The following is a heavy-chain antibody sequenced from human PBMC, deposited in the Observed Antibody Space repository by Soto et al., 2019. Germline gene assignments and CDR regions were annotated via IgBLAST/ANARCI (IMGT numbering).Heavy chain of an antibody. D-gene: IGHD2-21*02. CDR3: AGECCARGGSGDIYWFDD. CDR2: IIPIFGTA. Sequence: SVKVSCKASGGTFSSYAISWVRQAPGQGLEWMGGIIPIFGTANYAQKFQGRVTITADKSTSTAYMELSSLRSEDTAVYYCAGECCARGGSGDIYWFDDWGQGTRVTVAS. CDR1: GGTFSSYA. J-gene: IGHJ4*02. V-gene: IGHV1-69*06.